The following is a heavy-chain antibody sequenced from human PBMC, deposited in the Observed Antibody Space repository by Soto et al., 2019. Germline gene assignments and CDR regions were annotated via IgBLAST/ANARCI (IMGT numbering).Heavy chain of an antibody. CDR3: ASTYYDILTGPPEYYYYGMDV. D-gene: IGHD3-9*01. J-gene: IGHJ6*02. V-gene: IGHV1-69*01. Sequence: QVQLVQSGAEVKKPGSSVKVSCKASGGTFSSYAISWVRQAPGQGLEWMGGIIPIFGTANYAQKFQGRVTITANESTSTGYLELSSLRSEDTDVYYCASTYYDILTGPPEYYYYGMDVWGQGTTVTVSS. CDR2: IIPIFGTA. CDR1: GGTFSSYA.